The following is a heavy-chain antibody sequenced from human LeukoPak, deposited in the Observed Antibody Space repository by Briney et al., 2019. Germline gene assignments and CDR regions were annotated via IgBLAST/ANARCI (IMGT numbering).Heavy chain of an antibody. Sequence: GASVKVSCKASGYTFTGYYMHWVRQAPGQGLEWMGWINPNSGGTNYAQKFQGRVTMTRDTSISTAYMELSRLRSDDTAVYYCARERIGGYSYGEMGGFDYWGQGTLVTVSS. CDR3: ARERIGGYSYGEMGGFDY. V-gene: IGHV1-2*02. D-gene: IGHD5-18*01. CDR2: INPNSGGT. J-gene: IGHJ4*02. CDR1: GYTFTGYY.